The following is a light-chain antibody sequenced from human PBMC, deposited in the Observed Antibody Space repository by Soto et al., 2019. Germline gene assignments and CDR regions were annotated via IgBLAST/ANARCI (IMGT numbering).Light chain of an antibody. Sequence: DIVMTQSPDSLAVSLGERATINCKSSQSVLYSSNNKNYLAWYQQKPGQPPKLLIYCASTRESGVPDRFSGSGAGKDFTITISTLQAEDVAVYSCEQYYSPPCTFGQWTKVEIK. CDR3: EQYYSPPCT. J-gene: IGKJ1*01. CDR1: QSVLYSSNNKNY. CDR2: CAS. V-gene: IGKV4-1*01.